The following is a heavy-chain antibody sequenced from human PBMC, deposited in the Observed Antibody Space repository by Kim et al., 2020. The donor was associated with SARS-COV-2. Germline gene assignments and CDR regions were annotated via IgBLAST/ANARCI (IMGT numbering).Heavy chain of an antibody. J-gene: IGHJ3*02. CDR1: GGSISSGGYY. D-gene: IGHD4-17*01. CDR3: ASARTYSGGFDI. CDR2: MSYSGST. Sequence: SETLSLTCTVFGGSISSGGYYWSWFRQHPGEGLGWIVYMSYSGSTYYNPSLKSRVTISGDTSKNQFSLKLSSVTAADTAVYYCASARTYSGGFDIWGQGT. V-gene: IGHV4-31*03.